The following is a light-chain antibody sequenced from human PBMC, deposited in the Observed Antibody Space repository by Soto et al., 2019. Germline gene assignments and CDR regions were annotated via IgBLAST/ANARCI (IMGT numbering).Light chain of an antibody. CDR3: LKDINYPWT. Sequence: AIQMTQSPSSLSASVGDRVTISCRASQGIVNALGWYQQKPGKPPKVLIYGASNLQTGVPPSFSGSGSGTVFTLAISSLQPEDSATYYCLKDINYPWTFGQGTKVEIK. CDR2: GAS. CDR1: QGIVNA. J-gene: IGKJ1*01. V-gene: IGKV1-6*01.